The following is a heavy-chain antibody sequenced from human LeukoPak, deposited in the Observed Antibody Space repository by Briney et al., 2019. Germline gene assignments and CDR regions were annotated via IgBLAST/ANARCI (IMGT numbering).Heavy chain of an antibody. CDR3: ARVDRYHYYLDV. V-gene: IGHV1-46*01. J-gene: IGHJ6*03. CDR1: GYTFTSYY. CDR2: INPSGGST. Sequence: ASVKVSCKASGYTFTSYYMHWVRQAPGQGLEWMGIINPSGGSTNYAQQFQGRVTITTDESTSTAYMELSSLRFEDTAMYYCARVDRYHYYLDVWGKGTTVTVSS.